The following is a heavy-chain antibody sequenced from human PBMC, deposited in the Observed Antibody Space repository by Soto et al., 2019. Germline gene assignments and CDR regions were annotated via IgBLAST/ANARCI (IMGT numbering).Heavy chain of an antibody. V-gene: IGHV1-2*04. CDR2: INPNSGGT. CDR3: ARGGRGQLLWFGESILGEFDY. D-gene: IGHD3-10*01. Sequence: AAVKVSCKASGYTFTGYYMHWVRQAPGQGLEWMGWINPNSGGTNYAQKFQGWVTMTRDTSISTAYMELSRLRSDDTAMYYCARGGRGQLLWFGESILGEFDYWGQGTLVTVSS. J-gene: IGHJ4*02. CDR1: GYTFTGYY.